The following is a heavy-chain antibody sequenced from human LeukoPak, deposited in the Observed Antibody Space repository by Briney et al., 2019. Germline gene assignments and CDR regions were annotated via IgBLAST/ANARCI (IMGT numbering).Heavy chain of an antibody. D-gene: IGHD3-22*01. Sequence: GGSLRLSCAASGFTFSSYALSWVRQAPGQGLEGVSGISGSGGSTYYADSVQGRFTISRDNSKSTLYLQMNNLRAEDTAVYYCAKGMSSGYYSNFDYWGQGTLVTVSS. CDR1: GFTFSSYA. V-gene: IGHV3-23*01. J-gene: IGHJ4*02. CDR3: AKGMSSGYYSNFDY. CDR2: ISGSGGST.